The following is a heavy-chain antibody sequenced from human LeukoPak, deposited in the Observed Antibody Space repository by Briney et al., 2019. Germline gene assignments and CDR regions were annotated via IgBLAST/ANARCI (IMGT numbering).Heavy chain of an antibody. V-gene: IGHV1-2*04. CDR3: ARATLSDYYFNY. J-gene: IGHJ4*02. Sequence: GASAKVSCKASGYTFTGYYMHWVRQAPGQGLEWMGWINPNSGGTNYAQKFQGWVTMTRDTSISTAYMELSRLRSEDTAVYFCARATLSDYYFNYWGQGTLVTVSS. CDR2: INPNSGGT. CDR1: GYTFTGYY.